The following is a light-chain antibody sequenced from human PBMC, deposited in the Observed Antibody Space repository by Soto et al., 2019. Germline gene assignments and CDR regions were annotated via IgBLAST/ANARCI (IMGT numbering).Light chain of an antibody. J-gene: IGKJ1*01. CDR3: LQDYNYPRT. Sequence: DIQMTQSPSSLSASVGDRVTITCRASQSISSYLNWYQQKPGKAPKLLIYAASSLQSGVPSRFSGSGSGTDFTLTISSLRPEDFGTYYCLQDYNYPRTFGQGTKVEIK. V-gene: IGKV1-39*01. CDR1: QSISSY. CDR2: AAS.